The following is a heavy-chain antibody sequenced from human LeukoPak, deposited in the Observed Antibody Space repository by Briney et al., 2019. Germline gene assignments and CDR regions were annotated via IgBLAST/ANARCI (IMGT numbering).Heavy chain of an antibody. CDR1: GDSMRSSDD. V-gene: IGHV4-39*07. CDR3: ANIKYRSDYLEEFGAFSI. Sequence: SETLSLTCTVSGDSMRSSDDWGWIRQPPGKGLEWIGSIYYSGTSYYNPSLKSRVTIPVDTSKNQFSLRLSSVTAADTAMYYCANIKYRSDYLEEFGAFSIWGQGTMVAVSS. J-gene: IGHJ3*02. CDR2: IYYSGTS. D-gene: IGHD5-18*01.